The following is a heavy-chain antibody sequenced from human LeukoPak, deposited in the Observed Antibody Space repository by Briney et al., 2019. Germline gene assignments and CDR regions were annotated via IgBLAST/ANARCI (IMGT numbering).Heavy chain of an antibody. J-gene: IGHJ4*02. D-gene: IGHD1-26*01. CDR2: IYYSGST. Sequence: SETLSLTCTVSGGSISRDYWSWIRQPPGKGLEWIGYIYYSGSTNYNPSLKSRVTISVDTSKNQFSLKLSSVTAADTAVYYCARKSSGSYDYWGQGTLVTVSS. V-gene: IGHV4-59*01. CDR3: ARKSSGSYDY. CDR1: GGSISRDY.